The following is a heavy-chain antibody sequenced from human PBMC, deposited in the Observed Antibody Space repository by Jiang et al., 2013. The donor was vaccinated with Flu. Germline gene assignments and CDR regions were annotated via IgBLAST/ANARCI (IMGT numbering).Heavy chain of an antibody. Sequence: RLLKPSETLSLTCTVSDDSISQRYYYWGWIRQPPGKGLEYIGNIFYDGSAVYNPLLERRVTISVATSKIQFSLKLDSVTAADTAVYYCVRHRSATMLSIWGQGSLVTVSS. CDR3: VRHRSATMLSI. CDR2: IFYDGSA. D-gene: IGHD5-24*01. CDR1: DDSISQRYYY. V-gene: IGHV4-39*01. J-gene: IGHJ3*02.